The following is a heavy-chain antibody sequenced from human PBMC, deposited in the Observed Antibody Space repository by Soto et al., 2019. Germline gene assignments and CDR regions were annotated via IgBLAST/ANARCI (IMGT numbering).Heavy chain of an antibody. D-gene: IGHD3-9*01. Sequence: GASVKVSCKASGYTFTSYGISWVRQAPGQGLEWMGWINAYNGNTNYAQKLQGRVTMTTDTSTSTAYMELRSLRSDDTAVYYCARDEKYYDILTGAPYYYYYGMDVWGQGTTVTVSS. J-gene: IGHJ6*02. CDR1: GYTFTSYG. V-gene: IGHV1-18*01. CDR3: ARDEKYYDILTGAPYYYYYGMDV. CDR2: INAYNGNT.